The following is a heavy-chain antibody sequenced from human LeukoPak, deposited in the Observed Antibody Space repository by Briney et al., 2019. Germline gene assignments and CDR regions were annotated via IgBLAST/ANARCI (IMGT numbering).Heavy chain of an antibody. V-gene: IGHV3-53*01. CDR2: IYSRGDI. CDR3: ARDVLDAFDV. J-gene: IGHJ3*01. CDR1: GFTVSNNY. Sequence: GGSLRLSCAASGFTVSNNYMSWVRQAPGRGLEWVSIIYSRGDIYYADSVKGRFTISRDNLKNTLYLQMNSLRAEDTAVYYCARDVLDAFDVWGQGTMVPVSS.